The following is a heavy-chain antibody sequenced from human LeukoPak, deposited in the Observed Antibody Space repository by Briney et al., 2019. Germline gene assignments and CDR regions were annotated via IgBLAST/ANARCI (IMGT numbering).Heavy chain of an antibody. J-gene: IGHJ4*02. CDR1: GGYISSSNW. Sequence: SGTLSLTCAVSGGYISSSNWWSWVRQPPGKGLEWIGEIYHSGSTNYNPSLKSRVTISVDKSKNQFSLKLSSVTAADTAVYYCARVAAATTNPRFDFWGQGTLVTVSS. CDR3: ARVAAATTNPRFDF. CDR2: IYHSGST. V-gene: IGHV4-4*02. D-gene: IGHD1-1*01.